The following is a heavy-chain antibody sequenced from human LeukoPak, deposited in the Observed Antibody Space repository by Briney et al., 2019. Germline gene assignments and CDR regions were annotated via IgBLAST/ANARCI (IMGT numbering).Heavy chain of an antibody. CDR2: IYYSGST. CDR1: GGSISSYY. CDR3: ASARSGWYSDY. J-gene: IGHJ4*02. D-gene: IGHD6-19*01. V-gene: IGHV4-59*01. Sequence: SETLSLTCTVSGGSISSYYWSWIRQPPGKGLEWIGYIYYSGSTNYNPSLKSRVTISVDTSKNQFSLKLSSVTAADTAVYYCASARSGWYSDYWGQGTLVTVSS.